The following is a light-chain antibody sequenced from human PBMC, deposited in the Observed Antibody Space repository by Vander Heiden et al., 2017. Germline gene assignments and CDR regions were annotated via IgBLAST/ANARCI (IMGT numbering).Light chain of an antibody. CDR2: AAS. J-gene: IGKJ4*01. CDR3: QQSYNTLLLT. V-gene: IGKV1-39*01. CDR1: QSIGRY. Sequence: DIQMTQSPSSLSASVGDRVTITCRASQSIGRYLNWYQQKSGKAPNLLIYAASSLQSGVPSRLSGSGSGTHFTLTISSLQPEDFATYYCQQSYNTLLLTFGGGTKVEIK.